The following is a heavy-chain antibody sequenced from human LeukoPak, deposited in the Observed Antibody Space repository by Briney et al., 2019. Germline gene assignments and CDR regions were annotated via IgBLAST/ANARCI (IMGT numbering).Heavy chain of an antibody. J-gene: IGHJ3*02. D-gene: IGHD3-16*01. CDR1: GFTFTNYW. Sequence: PGGSLRLSCVASGFTFTNYWMTWVRQAPGRGLDWVANIKQDGREKYYVDSVKGRFTISRDSSKNSLYLQMNSLTTDDTAVYYCARQIMIGLNAFDIWGQGTMVTVSS. CDR3: ARQIMIGLNAFDI. V-gene: IGHV3-7*01. CDR2: IKQDGREK.